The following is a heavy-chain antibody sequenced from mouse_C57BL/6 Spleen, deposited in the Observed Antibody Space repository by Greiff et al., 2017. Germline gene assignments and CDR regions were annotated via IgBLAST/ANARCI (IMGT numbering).Heavy chain of an antibody. CDR2: IDPNSGGT. CDR3: ARDWSNLGRFAY. J-gene: IGHJ3*01. V-gene: IGHV1-72*01. D-gene: IGHD2-5*01. CDR1: GYTFTSYW. Sequence: QVQLKQPGAELVKPGASVKLSCKASGYTFTSYWMHWVKQRPGRGLEWIGRIDPNSGGTKYNEKFKSKATLTVDKPSSTAYMQLSSLTSEDSAVYYCARDWSNLGRFAYWGQGTLVTVSA.